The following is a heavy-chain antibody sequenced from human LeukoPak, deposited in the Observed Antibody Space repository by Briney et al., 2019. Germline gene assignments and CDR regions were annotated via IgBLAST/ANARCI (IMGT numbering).Heavy chain of an antibody. CDR1: GFSFSSYG. J-gene: IGHJ4*02. Sequence: GGSLRLSCAASGFSFSSYGMNWVRQAPGKGLEWVSYISSGSSTVYYADSVKGRFTISRDNAKNSLYLQMSTLRDEDTAVYFCARGELFGYWGQGTLVTVSS. D-gene: IGHD3-10*01. CDR2: ISSGSSTV. CDR3: ARGELFGY. V-gene: IGHV3-48*02.